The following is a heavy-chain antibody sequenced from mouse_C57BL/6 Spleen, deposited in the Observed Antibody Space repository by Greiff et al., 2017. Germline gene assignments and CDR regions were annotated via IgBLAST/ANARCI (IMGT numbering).Heavy chain of an antibody. D-gene: IGHD2-4*01. Sequence: EVKLVESGGGLVKPGGSLKLSCAASGFTFSDYGMHWVRQAPEKGLEWVAYISSGSSTIYYADTVKGRFTISRDNAKNTLFLQMTSLRSEDTAMYYCARADDYAWFAYWGQGTLVTVSA. J-gene: IGHJ3*01. V-gene: IGHV5-17*01. CDR3: ARADDYAWFAY. CDR1: GFTFSDYG. CDR2: ISSGSSTI.